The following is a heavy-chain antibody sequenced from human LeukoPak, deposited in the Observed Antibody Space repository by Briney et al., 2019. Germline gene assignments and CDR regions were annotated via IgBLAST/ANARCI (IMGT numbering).Heavy chain of an antibody. CDR1: GGSINGFY. CDR3: ARGEALRQNYGLDV. V-gene: IGHV4-59*01. D-gene: IGHD2/OR15-2a*01. CDR2: VYFSGST. Sequence: SETLSLTCTVSGGSINGFYWNWIRQSPGKGLEWIGYVYFSGSTNHNPSLNSRVSISVDTSKNQFSLKMTSVTAADTAVYYCARGEALRQNYGLDVWGQGTTVTVSS. J-gene: IGHJ6*02.